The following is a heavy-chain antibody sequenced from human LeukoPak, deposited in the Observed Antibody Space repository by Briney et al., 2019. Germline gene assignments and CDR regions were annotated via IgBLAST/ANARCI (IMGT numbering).Heavy chain of an antibody. CDR3: AKDRVDGSGSQFDS. Sequence: PGGSLRLSCAASGFTLSNHALIWVRQAPGKGLEWVSSISGSGAMTYYADSVKGRFTTSRDNAMNTLYLQMTSLRADDTAVYYCAKDRVDGSGSQFDSWGQGSLVIVSS. V-gene: IGHV3-23*01. D-gene: IGHD3-10*01. CDR1: GFTLSNHA. CDR2: ISGSGAMT. J-gene: IGHJ4*02.